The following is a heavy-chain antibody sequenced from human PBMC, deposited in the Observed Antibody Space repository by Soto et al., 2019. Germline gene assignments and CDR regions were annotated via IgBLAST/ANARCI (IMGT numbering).Heavy chain of an antibody. D-gene: IGHD6-13*01. CDR3: AREPSGESSTWYTSFEY. CDR2: INHNGNT. J-gene: IGHJ4*02. V-gene: IGHV4-34*01. Sequence: QVQLQQWGAELLKPSETLSLTCAVYGGSFSYYYWTWIRQPTQSPGKGLEWIGQINHNGNTNYNPSLKSRVTISVDLSKNQFSLNLNSVTAADTAVYYCAREPSGESSTWYTSFEYWSQGTLVTVSS. CDR1: GGSFSYYY.